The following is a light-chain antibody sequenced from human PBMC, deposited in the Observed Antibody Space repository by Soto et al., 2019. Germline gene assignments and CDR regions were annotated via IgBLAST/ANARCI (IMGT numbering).Light chain of an antibody. CDR2: RSD. J-gene: IGLJ2*01. CDR1: SSNLGSNH. Sequence: QSVLTQSPSASGTPRQRVIIACSGSSSNLGSNHVNWYRHLPGAAPKLLIFRSDQRPSGVPDRCSGSKSGTTASLAISGLQAGDEADYYCAAWDDSRYGVVFGGGTKVTVL. V-gene: IGLV1-44*01. CDR3: AAWDDSRYGVV.